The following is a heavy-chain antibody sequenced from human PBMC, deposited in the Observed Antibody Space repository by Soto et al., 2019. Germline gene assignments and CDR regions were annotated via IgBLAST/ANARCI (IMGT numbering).Heavy chain of an antibody. CDR3: ARDLLGLYSSSWYGAFDI. Sequence: PGGSLRLSCAASGFTFSSYAMHWVRQAPGKGLEWVAVISYDGSNKYYADSVKGRFTISRDNSKNTLYLQMNNLRAEDKAVYYCARDLLGLYSSSWYGAFDIWGQGTMVTVSS. CDR2: ISYDGSNK. D-gene: IGHD6-13*01. CDR1: GFTFSSYA. J-gene: IGHJ3*02. V-gene: IGHV3-30-3*01.